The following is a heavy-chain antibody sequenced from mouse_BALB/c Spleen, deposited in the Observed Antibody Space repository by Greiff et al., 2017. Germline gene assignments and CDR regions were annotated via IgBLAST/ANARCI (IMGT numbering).Heavy chain of an antibody. CDR3: ARGGWDRFDY. V-gene: IGHV3-6*02. J-gene: IGHJ2*01. Sequence: EVQLVESGPGLVKPSQSLSLTCSVTGYSITSGYYWNWIRQFPGNKLEWMGYISYDGSNNYNPSLKNRISITRDTSKNQFFLKLNSVTTEDTATYYCARGGWDRFDYWGQGTTLTVSS. CDR1: GYSITSGYY. CDR2: ISYDGSN. D-gene: IGHD3-3*01.